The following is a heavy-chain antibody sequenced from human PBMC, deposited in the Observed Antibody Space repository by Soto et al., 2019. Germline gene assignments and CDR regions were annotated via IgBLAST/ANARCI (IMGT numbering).Heavy chain of an antibody. D-gene: IGHD6-19*01. Sequence: QVQLVQSGAEVKKPGSSVKVSCKASGGTFSSYAISWVRQAPGQGLEWMGGIIPIFGTANYAQKFQGRVTITADASTSTAYMELTSLRSEDTAVYYCARDRPGRGHRGGIGIAGAGPPLGENWFDTWGQGTLVTVSS. V-gene: IGHV1-69*01. CDR1: GGTFSSYA. CDR2: IIPIFGTA. J-gene: IGHJ5*02. CDR3: ARDRPGRGHRGGIGIAGAGPPLGENWFDT.